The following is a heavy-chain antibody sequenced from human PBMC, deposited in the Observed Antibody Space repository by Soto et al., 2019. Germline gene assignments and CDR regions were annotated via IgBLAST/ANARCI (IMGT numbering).Heavy chain of an antibody. J-gene: IGHJ5*02. D-gene: IGHD6-13*01. CDR1: GVSISSGGYS. CDR3: ARALAAAEFWFDP. V-gene: IGHV4-30-2*01. CDR2: IYHSGST. Sequence: SETLSLTCAVSGVSISSGGYSWSWIRQPPGKGLEWIGYIYHSGSTYYNPSLKSRVTISVDRSKNQFSLKLSSVTAADTAVYYCARALAAAEFWFDPWGQGTLVTVSS.